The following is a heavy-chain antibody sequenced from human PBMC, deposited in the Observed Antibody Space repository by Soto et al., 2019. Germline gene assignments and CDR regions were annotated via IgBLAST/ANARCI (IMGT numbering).Heavy chain of an antibody. D-gene: IGHD5-18*01. Sequence: ASVKVSCKASGYTFNRNPMHWVRQAPGQRPEWMGRINAGNGDTKYSQKFQGRVTITRDTSASTAYMELSSLRSEDTAVYYCARDGNTAMAEYNWFDPWGQGTLVTVSS. V-gene: IGHV1-3*01. CDR3: ARDGNTAMAEYNWFDP. CDR2: INAGNGDT. J-gene: IGHJ5*02. CDR1: GYTFNRNP.